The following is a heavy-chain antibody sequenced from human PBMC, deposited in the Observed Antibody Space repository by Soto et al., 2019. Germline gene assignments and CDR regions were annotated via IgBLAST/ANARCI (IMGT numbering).Heavy chain of an antibody. CDR2: IYYSGST. D-gene: IGHD3-3*01. CDR1: GGSISSYY. Sequence: NPSETLSLTCTVSGGSISSYYWSWIRQPPGKGLEWIGYIYYSGSTNYNPSLKSRVTISVDTSKNQFSLKLSSVTAADTAVYYCAGGGTTIFGVVGRPRGEHSWFDPWGQGTLVTVSS. J-gene: IGHJ5*02. V-gene: IGHV4-59*01. CDR3: AGGGTTIFGVVGRPRGEHSWFDP.